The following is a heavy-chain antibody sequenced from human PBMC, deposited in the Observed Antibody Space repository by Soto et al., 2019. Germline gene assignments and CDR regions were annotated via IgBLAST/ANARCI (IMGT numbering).Heavy chain of an antibody. CDR3: ASTGLIAAPRYLSYFEY. D-gene: IGHD6-6*01. J-gene: IGHJ4*02. Sequence: GSLLKADGSGAGDACSSYGISWLRQTHGQGLEWMGGIIPIFGTANYAQKFQGRVTITADESTGTAYMELSSLRSEDTAVYYCASTGLIAAPRYLSYFEYWGQGTLVTVPS. V-gene: IGHV1-69*01. CDR2: IIPIFGTA. CDR1: GDACSSYG.